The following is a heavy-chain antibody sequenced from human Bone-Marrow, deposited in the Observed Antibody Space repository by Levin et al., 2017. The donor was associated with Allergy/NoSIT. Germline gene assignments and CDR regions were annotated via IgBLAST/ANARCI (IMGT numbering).Heavy chain of an antibody. D-gene: IGHD6-19*01. J-gene: IGHJ3*02. V-gene: IGHV3-13*04. CDR3: TAGIVDGHGHWGPLQI. CDR1: GFTFSLYD. CDR2: IGSVGAT. Sequence: PGGSLRLSCAASGFTFSLYDVHWVRQSPGKGLEWVSTIGSVGATYYPGSLRGRFTISRDNANSPAFLQLKSLTAGDTAVYYCTAGIVDGHGHWGPLQIWGPGTWVTVSS.